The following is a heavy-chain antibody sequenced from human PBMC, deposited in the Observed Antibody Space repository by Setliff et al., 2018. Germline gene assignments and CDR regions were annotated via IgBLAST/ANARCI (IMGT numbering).Heavy chain of an antibody. CDR2: IYSSGSI. J-gene: IGHJ6*03. Sequence: LSLTCTVSGGSINSGSHYWSFMRQPAGKGLEWIGHIYSSGSINYNPSLKSRVTISVDASRNQFSLKVSSVTAADTAVYYCARAVPVQFAPAEYYMDVWGQGTTVTVSS. CDR3: ARAVPVQFAPAEYYMDV. V-gene: IGHV4-61*09. CDR1: GGSINSGSHY. D-gene: IGHD3-10*02.